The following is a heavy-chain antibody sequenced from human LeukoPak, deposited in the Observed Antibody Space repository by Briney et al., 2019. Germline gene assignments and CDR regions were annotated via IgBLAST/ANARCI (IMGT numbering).Heavy chain of an antibody. Sequence: PGGSLRLSCVDSGFTFSSYAMSWVRQLPGKGLEWVSGISDGGAGTYYAGSVKGRFTISRDNSKNTLYLQMNSLRAEDTAVYYCASRQGLGWHYVNWGQGTLVTVSS. J-gene: IGHJ4*02. V-gene: IGHV3-23*01. CDR3: ASRQGLGWHYVN. CDR1: GFTFSSYA. CDR2: ISDGGAGT. D-gene: IGHD3-10*02.